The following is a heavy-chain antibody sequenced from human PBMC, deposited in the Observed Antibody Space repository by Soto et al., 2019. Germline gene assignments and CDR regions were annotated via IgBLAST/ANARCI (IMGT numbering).Heavy chain of an antibody. J-gene: IGHJ4*02. Sequence: GGSLRLSCAASGFTFSSYAMSWVRQAPGKGLEWVSAISGSGGSTYYADSVKGRFTISRDISKKTLYLQMNSLRAEVTAVYYCAKDDSYYDYIWGSYRPFDYWGQGTLVTVSS. V-gene: IGHV3-23*01. CDR3: AKDDSYYDYIWGSYRPFDY. D-gene: IGHD3-16*02. CDR2: ISGSGGST. CDR1: GFTFSSYA.